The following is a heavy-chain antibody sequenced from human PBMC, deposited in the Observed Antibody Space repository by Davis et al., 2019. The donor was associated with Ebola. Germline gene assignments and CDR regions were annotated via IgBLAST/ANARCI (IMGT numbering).Heavy chain of an antibody. CDR2: IKQDGSEK. D-gene: IGHD3-3*01. CDR3: ARDSRPYYDFWSGSLGY. V-gene: IGHV3-7*01. J-gene: IGHJ4*02. Sequence: GGSLRLSCAASGFTFSSYWMSWVRQAPGKGLEWVANIKQDGSEKYYVDSVKGRFTISRDNAKNSLYLQMNSLRAEDTAVYYCARDSRPYYDFWSGSLGYWGQGTLVTVSS. CDR1: GFTFSSYW.